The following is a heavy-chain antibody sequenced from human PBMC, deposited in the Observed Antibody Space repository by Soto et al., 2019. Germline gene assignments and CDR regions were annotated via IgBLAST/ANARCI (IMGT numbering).Heavy chain of an antibody. CDR3: ARRDSATWLFAY. CDR1: GGAISGRSTY. Sequence: QLQLRESGPGLLKPSETLSLTCAVSGGAISGRSTYWGWIRQPPGKGLEYIGSIYSGGSTYYNPSLKSQVTLSVDPTQNQSSLRLTSVTAADTAVYYWARRDSATWLFAYWGLGTLVTVSP. CDR2: IYSGGST. D-gene: IGHD3-9*01. J-gene: IGHJ4*02. V-gene: IGHV4-39*01.